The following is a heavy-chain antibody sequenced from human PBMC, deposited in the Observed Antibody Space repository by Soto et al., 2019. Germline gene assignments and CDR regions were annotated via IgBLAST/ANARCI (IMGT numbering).Heavy chain of an antibody. CDR2: MNPNSGNT. CDR3: ARSLDCVWGSYRY. V-gene: IGHV1-8*01. J-gene: IGHJ4*02. D-gene: IGHD3-16*02. CDR1: GYTFTSYD. Sequence: ASVKVSCKASGYTFTSYDINWVRQATGQGLEWMGWMNPNSGNTGYAQKFQGRVTMTRNTSISTAYMELSSLRSEDTAVYYCARSLDCVWGSYRYWGQGTLVTVSS.